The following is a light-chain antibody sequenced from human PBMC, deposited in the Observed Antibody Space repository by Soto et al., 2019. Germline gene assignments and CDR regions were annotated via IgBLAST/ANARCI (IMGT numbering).Light chain of an antibody. J-gene: IGKJ5*01. V-gene: IGKV2-28*01. Sequence: DIVMTQSPLSLPVTPGEPASISCRSSQSLLHSNGYNYLDWYLQKPGQSPQLLIYLGSNRASGVPDRFSGSGSGTDFTLKISRVEAEDVGVYYCMQALQTHTFGQGTRLEMK. CDR2: LGS. CDR3: MQALQTHT. CDR1: QSLLHSNGYNY.